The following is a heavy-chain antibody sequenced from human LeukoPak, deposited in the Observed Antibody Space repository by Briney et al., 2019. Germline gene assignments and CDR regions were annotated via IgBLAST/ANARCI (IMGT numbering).Heavy chain of an antibody. CDR2: MSYDGTNK. D-gene: IGHD2-15*01. Sequence: PGGSLRLSCAASAFTFSSYAMHWVRQAPGKGLEWVAVMSYDGTNKYYADSVKGRFTISRDNSKNTLYLQMNSLRAEDTAVYYCARDRCNGGTCYLSVLDYWGQGTLVTVSS. CDR3: ARDRCNGGTCYLSVLDY. V-gene: IGHV3-30-3*01. J-gene: IGHJ4*02. CDR1: AFTFSSYA.